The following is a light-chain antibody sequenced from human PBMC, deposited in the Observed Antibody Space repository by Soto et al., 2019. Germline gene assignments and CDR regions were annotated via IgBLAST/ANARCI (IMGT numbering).Light chain of an antibody. Sequence: DIVLTQSPATLSLSLEERAIISCRASQSISSRLTWYQHKPGKAPRLLISGASNWDSGIPARFSAWRSGPDFTLTISSVEPADFAIYYCQQYYSSPITFGQGTRLEIK. J-gene: IGKJ5*01. CDR2: GAS. CDR3: QQYYSSPIT. V-gene: IGKV3-11*01. CDR1: QSISSR.